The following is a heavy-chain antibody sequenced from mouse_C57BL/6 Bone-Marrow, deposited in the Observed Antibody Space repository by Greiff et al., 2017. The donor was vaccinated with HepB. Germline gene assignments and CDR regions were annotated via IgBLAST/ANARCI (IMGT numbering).Heavy chain of an antibody. CDR1: GYSITSGYY. V-gene: IGHV3-6*01. CDR2: ISYDGSN. D-gene: IGHD2-5*01. Sequence: EVKLQESGPGLVKPSQSLSLTCSVTGYSITSGYYWNWIRQFPGNKLEWMGYISYDGSNNYNPSLKNRISITRDTSKNQFFLKLNSVTTEDTATYYCARLYYSNYGGAMDYWGQGTSVTVSS. CDR3: ARLYYSNYGGAMDY. J-gene: IGHJ4*01.